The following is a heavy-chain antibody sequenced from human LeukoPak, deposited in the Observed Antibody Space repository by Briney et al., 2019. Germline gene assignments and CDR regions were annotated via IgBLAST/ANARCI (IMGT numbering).Heavy chain of an antibody. J-gene: IGHJ4*02. CDR1: GFTFSSYS. D-gene: IGHD4-17*01. CDR3: AREADGTTEDY. V-gene: IGHV3-21*01. Sequence: GGSLSLSCAASGFTFSSYSMKWVRQAQGQGLVWVSSISSSSSYIYYADSVKGRFTISRDNAKNSLYLQMNSLRAEDTAVYYCAREADGTTEDYWGQGTLVTVSS. CDR2: ISSSSSYI.